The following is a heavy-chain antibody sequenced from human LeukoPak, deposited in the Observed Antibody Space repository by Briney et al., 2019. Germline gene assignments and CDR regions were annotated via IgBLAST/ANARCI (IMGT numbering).Heavy chain of an antibody. D-gene: IGHD2-2*01. Sequence: GGSLRLSCLTSGFTLSTNAMSWVRQAPGKGLEWISGISGSGASTYYADSVKGRFTISRDDSRNTLYLQMNSLRGDDTAVYYCAKVGPGYCSSTSCYVADYWGQGTLVTVSS. V-gene: IGHV3-23*01. CDR3: AKVGPGYCSSTSCYVADY. CDR1: GFTLSTNA. CDR2: ISGSGAST. J-gene: IGHJ4*02.